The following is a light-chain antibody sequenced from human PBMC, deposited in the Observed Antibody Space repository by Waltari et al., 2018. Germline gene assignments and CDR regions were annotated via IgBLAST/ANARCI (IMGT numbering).Light chain of an antibody. Sequence: VMTQSPLFLSVTPGKTAKLSCAGQNIRSQTVHWYRQKAGQAPVLVIYDDSVRPSGIPDRISGSDTATLTIARVEAGDEADYFCQVWDSSGDHPVFGGGTRLTVL. CDR1: NIRSQT. V-gene: IGLV3-21*03. J-gene: IGLJ2*01. CDR3: QVWDSSGDHPV. CDR2: DDS.